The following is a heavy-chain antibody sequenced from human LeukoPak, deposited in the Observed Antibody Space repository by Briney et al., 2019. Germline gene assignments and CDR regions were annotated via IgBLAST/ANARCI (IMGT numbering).Heavy chain of an antibody. D-gene: IGHD6-19*01. V-gene: IGHV3-74*01. CDR2: ISSDDSVK. CDR1: GFTLSGYW. J-gene: IGHJ4*02. CDR3: ARDPGQRLDRLDY. Sequence: GGSLRLSCAASGFTLSGYWMHWVRQAPGKGLVWVSRISSDDSVKAYADSVMGRFTVSRDNAKNTLYLQMNGLRDEDTALYYCARDPGQRLDRLDYWGQGTLVTVSS.